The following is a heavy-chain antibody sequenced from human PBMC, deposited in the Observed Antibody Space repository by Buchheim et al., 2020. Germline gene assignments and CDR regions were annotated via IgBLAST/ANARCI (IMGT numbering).Heavy chain of an antibody. D-gene: IGHD3-22*01. CDR2: INHSGST. Sequence: QVQLQQWGAGLLKPSETLSLTCAVYGGSFSGYYWSWIRQPPGKGLEWIGEINHSGSTNYNPSLKCRVTISVDTSKNQFSLKLSSVTAADTAVYYWARERTAYYYDRSRYFDYWGQGTL. V-gene: IGHV4-34*01. CDR3: ARERTAYYYDRSRYFDY. J-gene: IGHJ4*02. CDR1: GGSFSGYY.